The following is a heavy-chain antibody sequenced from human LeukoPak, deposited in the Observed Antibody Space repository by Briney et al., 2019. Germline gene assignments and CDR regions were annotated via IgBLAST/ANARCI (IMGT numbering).Heavy chain of an antibody. Sequence: PSETLSLTCTVSGGSISTYYWSWIRQPPGKGLEWIGYIYYSGSTNYNPSLKSRVTISVDTSKNQFSLKLSSVTAADTGVYYCAREGGYSYGLDYWGQGTLVTVSS. D-gene: IGHD5-18*01. CDR2: IYYSGST. J-gene: IGHJ4*02. V-gene: IGHV4-59*01. CDR1: GGSISTYY. CDR3: AREGGYSYGLDY.